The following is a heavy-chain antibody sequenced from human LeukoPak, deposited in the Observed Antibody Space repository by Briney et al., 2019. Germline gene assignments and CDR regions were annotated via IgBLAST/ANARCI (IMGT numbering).Heavy chain of an antibody. CDR1: GGSFSGYY. D-gene: IGHD3-3*01. CDR3: ARVYDFWSGYYTGRSPPYFDY. Sequence: PSETLSLTCAVYGGSFSGYYWSWIRQPPGKGLEWIGDINHSGSTNYNPSPESRVSISLDTAKNQFSLKLSSVTAADTAVYYCARVYDFWSGYYTGRSPPYFDYWGQGTLVTVSS. J-gene: IGHJ4*02. V-gene: IGHV4-34*01. CDR2: INHSGST.